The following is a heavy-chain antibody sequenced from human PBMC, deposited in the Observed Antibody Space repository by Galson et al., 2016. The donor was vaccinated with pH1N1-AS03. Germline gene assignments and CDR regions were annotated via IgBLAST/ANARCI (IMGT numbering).Heavy chain of an antibody. V-gene: IGHV3-7*01. Sequence: SLRLSCAASGFTFNSYWMTWARQAPGKGLEWVANIKPDGGDKYYVDSVRGRFTISRDNAKNSLYLQMNSLRVEDTAVYYCARDLNWDNAWGQGTLVTVSS. CDR1: GFTFNSYW. CDR2: IKPDGGDK. J-gene: IGHJ5*02. CDR3: ARDLNWDNA.